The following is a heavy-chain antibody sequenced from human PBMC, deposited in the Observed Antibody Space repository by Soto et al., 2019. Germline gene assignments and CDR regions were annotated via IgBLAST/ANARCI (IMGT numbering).Heavy chain of an antibody. J-gene: IGHJ6*03. CDR3: ARCAREIGVATTRIYYYYYMDV. CDR2: IWYDGSNK. V-gene: IGHV3-33*01. Sequence: GGSLRLSCAASGFTFSSYGMHWVRQAPGKGLEWVAVIWYDGSNKYYADSVKGRFTISRDNSKNTLYLQMNSLRAEDTAVYYCARCAREIGVATTRIYYYYYMDVWGKGTTVTVSS. CDR1: GFTFSSYG. D-gene: IGHD5-12*01.